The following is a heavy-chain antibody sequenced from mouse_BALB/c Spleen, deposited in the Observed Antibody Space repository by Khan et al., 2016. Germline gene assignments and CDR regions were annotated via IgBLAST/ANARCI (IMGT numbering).Heavy chain of an antibody. V-gene: IGHV1-4*01. CDR3: ASSYGSSYGGYFDV. CDR2: INPSSGYT. J-gene: IGHJ1*01. D-gene: IGHD1-1*01. CDR1: GYTFTSYT. Sequence: QVQLQQSGAELARPGASVKMSCKASGYTFTSYTMHWVKQRPGQGLEWIGYINPSSGYTNYNQKFKDKATLTADKSSSTAYMQLSSLTSDDSAVYYCASSYGSSYGGYFDVWGAGTTVTVSS.